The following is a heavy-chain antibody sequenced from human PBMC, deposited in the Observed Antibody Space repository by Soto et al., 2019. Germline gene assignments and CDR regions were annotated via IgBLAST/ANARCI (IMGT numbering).Heavy chain of an antibody. Sequence: GASVKVSCKASGFSFSDYFMHWVRQAPGQGLEWMGWMNPNSGNTGYAQKFQGRVTMTRNTSISTAYMELSSLRSEDTAVYYCARERWLQYDYWGQGTLVTVSS. D-gene: IGHD5-12*01. CDR2: MNPNSGNT. CDR1: GFSFSDYF. V-gene: IGHV1-8*02. CDR3: ARERWLQYDY. J-gene: IGHJ4*02.